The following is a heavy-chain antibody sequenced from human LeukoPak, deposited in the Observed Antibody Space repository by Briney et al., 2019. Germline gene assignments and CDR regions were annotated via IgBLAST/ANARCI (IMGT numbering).Heavy chain of an antibody. CDR2: IYYSGST. CDR3: ARAGVVTGPYNWFDP. V-gene: IGHV4-59*01. Sequence: PSETLSLTCTVSGGSISSYYWSWIRQPPGKGLEWIGYIYYSGSTNYNPSLKSRVTISVDTSKNQFSLKLSSVTAADTAVYYCARAGVVTGPYNWFDPWGQGTLVTVSS. J-gene: IGHJ5*02. CDR1: GGSISSYY. D-gene: IGHD4-23*01.